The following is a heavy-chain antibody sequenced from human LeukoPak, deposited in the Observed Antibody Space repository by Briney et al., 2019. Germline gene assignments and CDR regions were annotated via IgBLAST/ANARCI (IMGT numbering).Heavy chain of an antibody. CDR2: IKQDGSEK. CDR1: GFTFSGYW. J-gene: IGHJ4*02. V-gene: IGHV3-7*05. D-gene: IGHD5-18*01. CDR3: ARESVQLWLYVFDY. Sequence: PGGSLRLSCAASGFTFSGYWMSWVRQAPGEGLEWVANIKQDGSEKYYVDSVKGRFTISRDNAKNSLYLQMSSLRVEDTAVYYCARESVQLWLYVFDYWGQGSLVTVSS.